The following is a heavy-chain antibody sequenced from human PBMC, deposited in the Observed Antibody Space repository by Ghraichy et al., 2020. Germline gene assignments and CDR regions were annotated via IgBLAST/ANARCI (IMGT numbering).Heavy chain of an antibody. CDR2: IYYSGST. CDR1: GGSISSTNHY. CDR3: ARHYYGVNPRGYWFFDV. V-gene: IGHV4-39*01. Sequence: DSLNISCTVSGGSISSTNHYWGWIRQSPGKGLEWIGSIYYSGSTYYNPSLKSRASISVDTSKNQFSLNLSSVTAADTAMFYCARHYYGVNPRGYWFFDVWGRGTLVTVSS. J-gene: IGHJ2*01. D-gene: IGHD4/OR15-4a*01.